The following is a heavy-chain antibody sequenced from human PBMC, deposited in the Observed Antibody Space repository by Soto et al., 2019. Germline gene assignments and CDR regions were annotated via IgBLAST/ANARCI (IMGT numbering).Heavy chain of an antibody. D-gene: IGHD3-10*01. V-gene: IGHV4-39*01. Sequence: SETLSLTCTVSGGSISSSSYYWGWIRQPPGKGLEWIGSIYYSGSTYYNPSLKSRVTISVDTSKNQFSLKLSSLTAADTAVYYCARLTAYYYGSGSENFDYWGQGTLVTVSS. CDR3: ARLTAYYYGSGSENFDY. J-gene: IGHJ4*02. CDR2: IYYSGST. CDR1: GGSISSSSYY.